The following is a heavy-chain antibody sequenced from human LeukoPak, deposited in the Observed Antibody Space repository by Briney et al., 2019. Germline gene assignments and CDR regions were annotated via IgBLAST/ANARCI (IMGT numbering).Heavy chain of an antibody. CDR3: ARADSSSWYKGAGWYFDL. CDR1: GGSIRSDY. CDR2: THYSGSP. V-gene: IGHV4-59*12. Sequence: PSETLSLTCAVSGGSIRSDYWSWIRQPPGEGLEWIGYTHYSGSPNYNPSLTSRVTISVDTSKNQFSLKLSSVTAADTAVYYCARADSSSWYKGAGWYFDLWGRGTLVTVSS. J-gene: IGHJ2*01. D-gene: IGHD6-13*01.